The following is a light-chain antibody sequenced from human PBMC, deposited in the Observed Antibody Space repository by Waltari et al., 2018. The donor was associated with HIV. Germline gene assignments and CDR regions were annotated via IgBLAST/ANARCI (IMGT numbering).Light chain of an antibody. Sequence: QSVLTQPPSASGAPGQGVTISCTGGSSNIGAGFDVHWYQPFPGTAPKLLIYGSTNRQSGGPDRFSGSKSGTSASLAIVGLQAEDEADYYCQSYDSSLSGWVFGGGTKLTVL. CDR2: GST. CDR1: SSNIGAGFD. V-gene: IGLV1-40*01. CDR3: QSYDSSLSGWV. J-gene: IGLJ3*02.